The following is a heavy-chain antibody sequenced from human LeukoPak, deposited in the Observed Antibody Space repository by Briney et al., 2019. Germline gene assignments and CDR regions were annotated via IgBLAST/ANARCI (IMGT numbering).Heavy chain of an antibody. V-gene: IGHV4-61*02. CDR2: IYSTGST. CDR1: GGSITSGTYY. J-gene: IGHJ5*02. Sequence: SETLSLTCSVSGGSITSGTYYWSWIRQPAGKGLEWIGRIYSTGSTNYNPTLKSRVTISADTSKNQFSLKLTAVTAADTAVYYCAMDPFANWLDPWGQGTLVTVSS. CDR3: AMDPFANWLDP. D-gene: IGHD2-2*03.